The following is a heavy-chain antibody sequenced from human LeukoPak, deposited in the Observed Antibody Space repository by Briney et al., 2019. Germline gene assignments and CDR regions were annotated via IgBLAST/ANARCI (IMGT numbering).Heavy chain of an antibody. J-gene: IGHJ4*02. D-gene: IGHD3-10*01. Sequence: GESLKISCKGFGYSLTNYWIGWVRQMPGKGLEWMGIIYPGDSDTRYSPSFQGQVTISADKSISTAYLQWSSLKAADTAMYYCARHYGSGSLDYWGQGTLVTVSS. V-gene: IGHV5-51*01. CDR1: GYSLTNYW. CDR2: IYPGDSDT. CDR3: ARHYGSGSLDY.